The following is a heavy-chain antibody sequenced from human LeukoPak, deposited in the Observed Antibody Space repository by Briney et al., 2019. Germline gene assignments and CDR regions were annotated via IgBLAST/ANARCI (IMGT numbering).Heavy chain of an antibody. CDR3: ARDRGGGVVPADPFDY. CDR2: ISSSSSSYI. J-gene: IGHJ4*02. CDR1: GFTFSSYS. D-gene: IGHD2-2*01. Sequence: PGGSLRLSCAASGFTFSSYSMNWVRQAPGKGLELVSSISSSSSSYIYYADSVKGRFTISRDNAKNSLYLQMNSLRAEDTAVYYCARDRGGGVVPADPFDYWGQGTLVTVSS. V-gene: IGHV3-21*01.